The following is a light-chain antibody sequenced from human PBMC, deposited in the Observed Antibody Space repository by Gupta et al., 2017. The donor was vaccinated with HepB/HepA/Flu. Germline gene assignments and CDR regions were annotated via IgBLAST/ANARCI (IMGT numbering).Light chain of an antibody. Sequence: QSVLTQPPSVSGAPGQRVTISCTGSSSNIGAGYDVHWYQQLPGTAPNLLIYGNSNRPSGGPDRCSGSKSGTSASLAITGLQAEDEADYYCQSYDSSLSAYVVFGGGTKLTVL. V-gene: IGLV1-40*01. J-gene: IGLJ2*01. CDR2: GNS. CDR3: QSYDSSLSAYVV. CDR1: SSNIGAGYD.